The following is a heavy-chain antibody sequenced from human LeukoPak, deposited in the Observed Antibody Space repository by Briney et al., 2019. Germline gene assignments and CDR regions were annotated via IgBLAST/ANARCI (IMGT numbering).Heavy chain of an antibody. CDR2: INHSGST. Sequence: SETLSLTCAVYGGSFSGYYWSWIRQPPGKGLEWIGEINHSGSTNYNPSLKSRVTISVDTSKNQFSLKLSSVTAADTAVYYCARGPRLWFGSGWFDPWGQGTLVTVSS. V-gene: IGHV4-34*01. J-gene: IGHJ5*02. D-gene: IGHD3-10*01. CDR3: ARGPRLWFGSGWFDP. CDR1: GGSFSGYY.